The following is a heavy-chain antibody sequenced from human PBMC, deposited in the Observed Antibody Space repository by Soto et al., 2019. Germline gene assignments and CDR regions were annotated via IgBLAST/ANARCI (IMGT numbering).Heavy chain of an antibody. CDR2: INHSGST. D-gene: IGHD5-18*01. V-gene: IGHV4-34*01. Sequence: PSETLSLTCAVYGGSFSGYYWSWIRQPPGKGLEWIGEINHSGSTNYNPSLKSRVTISVDTSKNQFSLKLSPVTAADTAVYYCARGIQLWKSEEFGRIGYFDYWGQGTLVTVSS. CDR1: GGSFSGYY. CDR3: ARGIQLWKSEEFGRIGYFDY. J-gene: IGHJ4*02.